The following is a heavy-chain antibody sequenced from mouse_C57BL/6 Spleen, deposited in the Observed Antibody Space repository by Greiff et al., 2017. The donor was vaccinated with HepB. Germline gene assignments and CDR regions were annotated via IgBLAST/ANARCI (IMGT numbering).Heavy chain of an antibody. D-gene: IGHD1-1*01. CDR2: ISYDGSN. J-gene: IGHJ2*01. Sequence: EVKLQESGPGLVKPSQSLSLTCSVTGYSITSGYYWNWIRQFPGNKLEWMGYISYDGSNNYNPSLKNRISITRDTSKNQFFLKLNSVTTEDTATYYCARETTVGAFDYWGQGTTLTVSS. CDR3: ARETTVGAFDY. CDR1: GYSITSGYY. V-gene: IGHV3-6*01.